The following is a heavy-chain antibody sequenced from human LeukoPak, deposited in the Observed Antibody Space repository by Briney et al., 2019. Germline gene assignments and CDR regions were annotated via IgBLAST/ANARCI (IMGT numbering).Heavy chain of an antibody. Sequence: PGGSLRLSCAASGFSFSSYSMNWVRQAPGKGLEWVSYISGSGNAKHYTDSVKGRFTISRDNAKNALYLQMNSLRAEDTAVYFCARDYVYAFDYCGQGTLVTVSS. CDR3: ARDYVYAFDY. D-gene: IGHD2/OR15-2a*01. CDR2: ISGSGNAK. V-gene: IGHV3-48*01. J-gene: IGHJ4*02. CDR1: GFSFSSYS.